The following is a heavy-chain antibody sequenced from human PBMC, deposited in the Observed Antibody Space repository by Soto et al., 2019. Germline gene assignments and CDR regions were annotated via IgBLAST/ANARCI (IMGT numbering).Heavy chain of an antibody. CDR2: TYYRSKWYN. Sequence: QVQLQQSGPGLVKPSQTLSLTCAISGDSVSSNSAAWNWIRQSPSRGLEWLGRTYYRSKWYNDYAVSVKSRITINPDTSKNQFPLQLNSVSPEDTAVYYCARFRGAVAGTDWDYFDYWGQGTLVTVSS. CDR3: ARFRGAVAGTDWDYFDY. V-gene: IGHV6-1*01. CDR1: GDSVSSNSAA. D-gene: IGHD6-19*01. J-gene: IGHJ4*02.